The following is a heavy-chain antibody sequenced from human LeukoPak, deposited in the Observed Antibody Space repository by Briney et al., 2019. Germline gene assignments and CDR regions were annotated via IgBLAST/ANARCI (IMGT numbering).Heavy chain of an antibody. D-gene: IGHD2-2*01. CDR1: GDSVSTNSAA. CDR3: ARRLTQYDCFDP. Sequence: SQTLSLTCAISGDSVSTNSAAWNWIRQSPSRGLEWLGRTYQRSKWYNDYAVSVRGRITVNPDTSKNQFSLHLNSVTPEDTAVYYCARRLTQYDCFDPWGQGILVTVSS. V-gene: IGHV6-1*01. J-gene: IGHJ5*02. CDR2: TYQRSKWYN.